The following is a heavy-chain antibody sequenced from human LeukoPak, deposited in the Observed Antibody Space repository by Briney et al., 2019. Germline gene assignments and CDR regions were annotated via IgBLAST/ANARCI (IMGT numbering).Heavy chain of an antibody. J-gene: IGHJ4*02. CDR3: ARHQYYDSSGYYGGYYFDY. CDR2: IYYSGST. CDR1: GGSISSSSYY. D-gene: IGHD3-22*01. V-gene: IGHV4-39*01. Sequence: SETLSLTCTVSGGSISSSSYYWGWIRQPPGKGLEWIGSIYYSGSTYYDPSLKSRVTISVDTSKNQFSLKLSSVTAADTAVYYCARHQYYDSSGYYGGYYFDYWGQGTLVTVSS.